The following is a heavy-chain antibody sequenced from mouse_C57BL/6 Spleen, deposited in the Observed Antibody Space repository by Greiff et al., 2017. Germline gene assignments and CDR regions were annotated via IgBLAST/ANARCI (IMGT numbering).Heavy chain of an antibody. CDR2: IDPSDSET. J-gene: IGHJ1*03. Sequence: QVQLQQSGAELVRPGSSVKLSCKASGYTFTSYWMHWVKQRPIQGLEWIGNIDPSDSETHYNQKFKDKATLTVDKSSSTAYMQLSSLTSEDSAVYYCARSSQLDWYFEVVGTGTTVTVSS. D-gene: IGHD4-1*02. V-gene: IGHV1-52*01. CDR1: GYTFTSYW. CDR3: ARSSQLDWYFEV.